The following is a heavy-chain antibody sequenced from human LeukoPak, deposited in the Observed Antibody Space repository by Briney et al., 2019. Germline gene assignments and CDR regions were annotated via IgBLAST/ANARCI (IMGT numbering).Heavy chain of an antibody. CDR1: GYTFTSYG. CDR3: ARDQGGPTARCRPLDY. V-gene: IGHV1-18*01. Sequence: GASVKVSCKASGYTFTSYGISWVRQAPGQGLEWMGWISAYNGNTNYAQKLQGRVTMTTDTSTSTAYMELRSLRSDDTAVYYCARDQGGPTARCRPLDYWGQGTLVTVSS. D-gene: IGHD4-17*01. J-gene: IGHJ4*02. CDR2: ISAYNGNT.